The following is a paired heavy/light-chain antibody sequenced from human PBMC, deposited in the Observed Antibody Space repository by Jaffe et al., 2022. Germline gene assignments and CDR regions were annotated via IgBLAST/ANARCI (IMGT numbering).Heavy chain of an antibody. CDR3: ARYQRYGDHYHPSVGFDY. Sequence: EVQLVESGGGLVQPGGSLRLSCAASGFTFSSYEMNWVRQAPGKGLEWVSYISSSGTTIYYADSVKGRFTISRDNAKNSLYLQMNSLRAEDTAVYYCARYQRYGDHYHPSVGFDYWGQGTLVTVSS. CDR1: GFTFSSYE. V-gene: IGHV3-48*03. CDR2: ISSSGTTI. D-gene: IGHD4-17*01. J-gene: IGHJ4*02.
Light chain of an antibody. Sequence: NFMLTQPHSVSESPGKTVTISCTGSSGSIASNYVQWYQQRPGSAPTTVIYEDNQRPSGVPDRFSGSIDSSSNSASLTISGLKTEDEADYYCQSYDSSNHWVFGGGTKLTAL. CDR3: QSYDSSNHWV. V-gene: IGLV6-57*02. CDR2: EDN. CDR1: SGSIASNY. J-gene: IGLJ3*02.